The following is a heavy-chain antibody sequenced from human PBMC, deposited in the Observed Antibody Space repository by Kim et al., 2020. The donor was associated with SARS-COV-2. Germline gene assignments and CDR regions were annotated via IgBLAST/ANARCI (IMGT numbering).Heavy chain of an antibody. CDR2: ISSNGGST. V-gene: IGHV3-64*01. J-gene: IGHJ6*02. CDR1: GFTFSSYA. Sequence: GGSLRLSCAASGFTFSSYAMHWVRQAPGKGLEYVSAISSNGGSTYYANSVKGRFTISRDNSKNTLYLQMGSLRAEDMAVYYCARSSLYFYYYAMDVWGQGTTVTVSS. D-gene: IGHD6-13*01. CDR3: ARSSLYFYYYAMDV.